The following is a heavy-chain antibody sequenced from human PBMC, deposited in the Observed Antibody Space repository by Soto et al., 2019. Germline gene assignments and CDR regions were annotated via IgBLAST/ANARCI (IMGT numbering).Heavy chain of an antibody. D-gene: IGHD2-8*02. CDR3: AKGLVGYVFGGQGYHYGMDV. J-gene: IGHJ6*02. CDR1: RFTFSSYG. CDR2: ISYDGSNK. Sequence: QVQLVESGGGVVQPGRSLRLSCAASRFTFSSYGMHWVRQAPGKGLEWVAAISYDGSNKNYADSVKGRFTISRDNSKNTXYXXMNGLRGEDTAVYHCAKGLVGYVFGGQGYHYGMDVWGQGTTVTVSS. V-gene: IGHV3-30*18.